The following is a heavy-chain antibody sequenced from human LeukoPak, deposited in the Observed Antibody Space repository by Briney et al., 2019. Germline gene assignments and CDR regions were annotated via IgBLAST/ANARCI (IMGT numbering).Heavy chain of an antibody. V-gene: IGHV1-2*02. Sequence: ASVKVSCKASGYTITDYYIHWVRQAPGQGLEWMGWINPNSGGTNYAQKFEGRVTMTTDTSINTGYVELSSLTSDDTAVYFCARAHYSRLYFFDYWGQGTLVTVSS. D-gene: IGHD3-10*01. CDR3: ARAHYSRLYFFDY. J-gene: IGHJ4*02. CDR1: GYTITDYY. CDR2: INPNSGGT.